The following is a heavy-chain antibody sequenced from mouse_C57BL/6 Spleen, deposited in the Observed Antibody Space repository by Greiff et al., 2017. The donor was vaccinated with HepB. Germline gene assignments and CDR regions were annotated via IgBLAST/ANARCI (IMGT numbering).Heavy chain of an antibody. V-gene: IGHV1-26*01. J-gene: IGHJ3*01. Sequence: EVKLQQSGPELVKPGASVKISCKASGYTFTDYYMNWVKQSHGKSLEWIGDINPNNGGTSYNQKFKGKATLTVDKSSSTAYMELRSLTSEDSAVYYCARWGYGSSQFAYWGQGTLVTVSA. CDR3: ARWGYGSSQFAY. CDR1: GYTFTDYY. CDR2: INPNNGGT. D-gene: IGHD1-1*01.